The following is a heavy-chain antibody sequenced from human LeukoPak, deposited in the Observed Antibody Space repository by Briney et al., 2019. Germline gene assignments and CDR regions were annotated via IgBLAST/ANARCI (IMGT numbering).Heavy chain of an antibody. CDR3: ARDRVTLVRGVMGAFDI. D-gene: IGHD3-10*01. Sequence: GGSLRLSCAASGFTFNSYEMNWVRQAPGKGLDWISYISSSGGVIYYADSVKGRFTISRDNAKNSLYLQMNSLRAEDTAVYYCARDRVTLVRGVMGAFDIWGQGTVVTVSS. CDR2: ISSSGGVI. J-gene: IGHJ3*02. CDR1: GFTFNSYE. V-gene: IGHV3-48*03.